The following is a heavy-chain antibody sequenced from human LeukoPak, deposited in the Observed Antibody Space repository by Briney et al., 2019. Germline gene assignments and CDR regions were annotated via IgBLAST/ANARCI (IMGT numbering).Heavy chain of an antibody. Sequence: GGSLRLSCVLSGSTFSSYGMHWVRQAPGKGLEWVAVIWYDGTNIFYTDSVKGRFTISRDNSKNTLYLLMNSLRAEDTAVYYCATFQGEVVGTFDYWGQGTLVTVSS. V-gene: IGHV3-33*01. J-gene: IGHJ4*02. CDR1: GSTFSSYG. D-gene: IGHD1-26*01. CDR2: IWYDGTNI. CDR3: ATFQGEVVGTFDY.